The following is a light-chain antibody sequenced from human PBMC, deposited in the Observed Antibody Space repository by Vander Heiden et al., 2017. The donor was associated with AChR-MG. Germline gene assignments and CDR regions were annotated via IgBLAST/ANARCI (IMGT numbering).Light chain of an antibody. J-gene: IGKJ4*01. V-gene: IGKV3-11*01. Sequence: EIVLTQSPATLSLSPGERAALSCRASQSVSSYLAWYQQKPGQAPRLLIYDASNRATGIPAGFSGSGSGTDFTLTISSLEPEDFAVYCCQQRSNWFTFGGGTKVEIK. CDR1: QSVSSY. CDR2: DAS. CDR3: QQRSNWFT.